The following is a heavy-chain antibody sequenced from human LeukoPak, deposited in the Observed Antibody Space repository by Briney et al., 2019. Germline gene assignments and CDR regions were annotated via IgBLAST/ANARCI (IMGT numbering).Heavy chain of an antibody. J-gene: IGHJ4*02. CDR3: TKGRSNHY. CDR1: GFTFSDFW. V-gene: IGHV3-7*01. D-gene: IGHD4-11*01. CDR2: INQGGSES. Sequence: GGSLRLSCAASGFTFSDFWMGWVRQAPGKGLEWVANINQGGSESYYVDSVKGRFTISRNNAKKSLFLQMNSLRAEDTAVYYCTKGRSNHYWGQGTLVTVST.